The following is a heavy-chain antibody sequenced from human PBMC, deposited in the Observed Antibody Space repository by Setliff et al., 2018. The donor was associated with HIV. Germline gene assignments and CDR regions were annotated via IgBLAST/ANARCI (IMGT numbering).Heavy chain of an antibody. D-gene: IGHD6-13*01. CDR3: ARGVKGIATTGKYYFDY. Sequence: ASVKVSCKTSGYAFTDYSIHWVRQAPGQGLEWVGRINPDSRGTNYAQTFQGRVTMTRDTSVSSAYMELSRLKSDDTAVFYCARGVKGIATTGKYYFDYWGQGTLVTVSS. V-gene: IGHV1-2*06. CDR2: INPDSRGT. CDR1: GYAFTDYS. J-gene: IGHJ4*02.